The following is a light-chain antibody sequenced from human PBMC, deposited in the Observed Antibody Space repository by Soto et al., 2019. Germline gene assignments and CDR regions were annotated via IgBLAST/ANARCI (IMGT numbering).Light chain of an antibody. CDR3: CSYTASSTPWV. J-gene: IGLJ3*02. V-gene: IGLV2-14*01. CDR2: EVS. CDR1: TSDVGGYNF. Sequence: QSALTQPASVSGSPGQSITISCTGTTSDVGGYNFVSWYQHHPGKAPKLMIYEVSNRPSGVSNRFSGSKSGSTASLTISGLQPEDEADYYCCSYTASSTPWVFGGGTKVT.